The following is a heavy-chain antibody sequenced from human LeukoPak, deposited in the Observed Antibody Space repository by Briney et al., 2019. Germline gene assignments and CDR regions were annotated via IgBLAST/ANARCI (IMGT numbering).Heavy chain of an antibody. D-gene: IGHD3-16*02. CDR1: GFTFSSYD. J-gene: IGHJ4*02. V-gene: IGHV3-30*03. CDR3: ATPTRGGLGELAYYFDY. CDR2: ISYDGSDK. Sequence: GGSLRLSCAASGFTFSSYDMHWVRQAPGKGLEWVAVISYDGSDKYYTDSVKGRFTISRDNSKNTLYLQMNSLRAEDTAVYYCATPTRGGLGELAYYFDYGGQEPRVTFPS.